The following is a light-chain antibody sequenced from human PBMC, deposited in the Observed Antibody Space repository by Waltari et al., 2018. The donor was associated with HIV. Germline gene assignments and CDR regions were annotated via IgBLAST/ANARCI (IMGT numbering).Light chain of an antibody. CDR1: NIGSKG. Sequence: SYVLTQPPSVSVAPGQTARITCGGNNIGSKGVHWYQQKPSQAPVLVVYDDSDRPSGIPGRFSGSSSSNTDTLTISMVEAGDEADFYCQVWDSSTDLRVFGGETKLTVL. J-gene: IGLJ2*01. CDR3: QVWDSSTDLRV. V-gene: IGLV3-21*02. CDR2: DDS.